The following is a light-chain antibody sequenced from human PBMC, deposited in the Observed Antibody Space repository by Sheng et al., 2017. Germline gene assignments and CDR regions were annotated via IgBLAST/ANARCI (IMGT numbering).Light chain of an antibody. CDR1: SSNIGAGYD. CDR2: RNT. V-gene: IGLV1-40*01. Sequence: QSVLTQPPSVSGAPGQRVTISCTGSSSNIGAGYDVHWYQQLPGTAPKLLIHRNTDRPSGVPDRFSGSQSGTSGSLAITGLQAEDEADYYCQSSDISLGEVFGGGTKLTVL. CDR3: QSSDISLGEV. J-gene: IGLJ3*02.